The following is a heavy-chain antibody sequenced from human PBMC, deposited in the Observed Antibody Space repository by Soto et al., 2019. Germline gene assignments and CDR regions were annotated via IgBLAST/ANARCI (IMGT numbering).Heavy chain of an antibody. Sequence: QVQLQESGPGLVKPSETLSLTCTVSGGSISSYYWSWIRQPPGKGLEWIGNIYYSGSTNNNPSLKSRVTISVDTSKNQFSLKLSSVTAADTAVYYCARPHGGSSGWDNWFDPWGQGTLVTVSS. CDR2: IYYSGST. V-gene: IGHV4-59*01. J-gene: IGHJ5*02. CDR3: ARPHGGSSGWDNWFDP. CDR1: GGSISSYY. D-gene: IGHD6-25*01.